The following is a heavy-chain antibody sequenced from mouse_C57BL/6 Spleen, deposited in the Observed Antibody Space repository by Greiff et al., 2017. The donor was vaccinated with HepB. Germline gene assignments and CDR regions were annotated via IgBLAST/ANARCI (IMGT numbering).Heavy chain of an antibody. CDR3: VRHDSNYWYFDV. D-gene: IGHD2-5*01. CDR2: IRSKSNNYAT. CDR1: GFSFNTYA. Sequence: EADGGLVQPKGSLKLSCAASGFSFNTYAMNWVRQAPGKGLEWVARIRSKSNNYATYYADSVKDRFTISRDDSESMLYLQMNNLKTEDTAMYYCVRHDSNYWYFDVWGTGTTVTVSS. J-gene: IGHJ1*03. V-gene: IGHV10-1*01.